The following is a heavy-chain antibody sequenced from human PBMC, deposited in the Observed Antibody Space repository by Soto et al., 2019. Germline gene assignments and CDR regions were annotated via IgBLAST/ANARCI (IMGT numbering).Heavy chain of an antibody. CDR2: IYVSGST. V-gene: IGHV4-31*03. J-gene: IGHJ5*02. Sequence: QMQMQESGPGLVEPSQTLSLTCTVSHGSIYTGGYYWTWIRQHPGKALEWIGYIYVSGSTYYNPSLKSRVAISIDTSKNQFSLKLNSVSAADTAVYYCARARSGTYYNPAWFDPWGQGALVTVSS. CDR1: HGSIYTGGYY. CDR3: ARARSGTYYNPAWFDP. D-gene: IGHD3-10*01.